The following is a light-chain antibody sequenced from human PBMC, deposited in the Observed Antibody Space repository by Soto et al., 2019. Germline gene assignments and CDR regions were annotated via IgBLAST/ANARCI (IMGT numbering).Light chain of an antibody. J-gene: IGLJ1*01. V-gene: IGLV2-14*01. CDR3: SSYTNINTRACV. CDR2: EVT. Sequence: QSVLTQPASVSGSPGQSITISCTGTSSDVGGYNYVSWYQQHPGKAPKLMIYEVTNRPSGVSNRFSGSKSGNTASLTISGLQAEDEAEYYCSSYTNINTRACVFGTGTKV. CDR1: SSDVGGYNY.